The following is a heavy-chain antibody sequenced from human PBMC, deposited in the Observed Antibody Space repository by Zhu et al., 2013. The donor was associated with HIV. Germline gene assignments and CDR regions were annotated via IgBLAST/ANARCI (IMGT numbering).Heavy chain of an antibody. CDR2: INVNSGGT. J-gene: IGHJ5*02. CDR3: ARRLYSGTSSGGWFDP. V-gene: IGHV1-18*01. D-gene: IGHD1-26*01. CDR1: GYNLANHD. Sequence: QVQLAQSGHEVKRPGASMRVSCKASGYNLANHDVTWVRLIPGQGLEWMAWINVNSGGTKYAERFQGRITLTADTSRNTAYMELRGLTSDDAGVYFCARRLYSGTSSGGWFDPWGQGTLITVSS.